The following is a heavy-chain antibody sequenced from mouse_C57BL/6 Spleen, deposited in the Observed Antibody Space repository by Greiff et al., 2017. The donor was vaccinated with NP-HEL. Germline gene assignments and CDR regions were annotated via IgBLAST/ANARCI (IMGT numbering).Heavy chain of an antibody. Sequence: VQLKQPGAELVKPGASVKLSCKASGYTFTSYWMHWVKQRPGQGLEWIGMIHPNSGSTNYNEKFKSKATLTVDKSSSTAYMQLSSLTSEDSAVYYGARDGYYDYDRAFDYWGQGTTLTVSS. CDR3: ARDGYYDYDRAFDY. CDR1: GYTFTSYW. CDR2: IHPNSGST. D-gene: IGHD2-4*01. J-gene: IGHJ2*01. V-gene: IGHV1-64*01.